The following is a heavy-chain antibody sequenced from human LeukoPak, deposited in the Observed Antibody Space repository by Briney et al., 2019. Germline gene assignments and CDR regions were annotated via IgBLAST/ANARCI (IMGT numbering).Heavy chain of an antibody. J-gene: IGHJ4*02. CDR2: IIPILGIA. D-gene: IGHD3-22*01. CDR3: ARDRVYGYSRDY. Sequence: SVKVSCKASGYTFTSYDINWVRQAPGQGLEWMGRIIPILGIANYAQKFQGRVTITADKSTSTAYMELSRLRSEDTAVYYCARDRVYGYSRDYWGQGTLVTVSS. V-gene: IGHV1-69*04. CDR1: GYTFTSYD.